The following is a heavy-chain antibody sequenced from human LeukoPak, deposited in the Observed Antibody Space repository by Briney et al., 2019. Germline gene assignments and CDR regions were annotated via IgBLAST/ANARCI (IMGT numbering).Heavy chain of an antibody. CDR1: GDSVSSNSVT. V-gene: IGHV6-1*01. Sequence: SQTLSLTCAISGDSVSSNSVTWNWIRQSPSRGLEWLGRTYYRSTWYNDYAVSVRGRITVNHDTSKNQFSLHLSSVTPEDTAVYYCARRLTQYDCFDPWGQGILVTVSS. J-gene: IGHJ5*02. CDR3: ARRLTQYDCFDP. D-gene: IGHD2-2*01. CDR2: TYYRSTWYN.